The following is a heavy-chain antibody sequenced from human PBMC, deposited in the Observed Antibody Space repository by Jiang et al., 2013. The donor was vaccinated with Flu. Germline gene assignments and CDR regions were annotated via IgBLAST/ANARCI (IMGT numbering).Heavy chain of an antibody. Sequence: VQLVESGAEVKKPGSSVKVSCKASGGTFSSYAISWVRQAPGQGLEWMGGIIPIFGTANYAQKFQGRVTITADKSTSTAYMELSSLRSEDTAVYYCASTGYGSGNSYYYYGMDVWGQGTTVTVSS. CDR1: GGTFSSYA. V-gene: IGHV1-69*06. J-gene: IGHJ6*02. CDR2: IIPIFGTA. D-gene: IGHD3-10*01. CDR3: ASTGYGSGNSYYYYGMDV.